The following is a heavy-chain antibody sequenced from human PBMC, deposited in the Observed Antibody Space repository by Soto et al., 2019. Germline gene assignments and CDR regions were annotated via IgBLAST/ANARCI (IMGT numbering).Heavy chain of an antibody. D-gene: IGHD3-3*01. V-gene: IGHV1-2*04. CDR3: ARGGSAYVWFNEF. CDR2: INPNSGGT. J-gene: IGHJ4*02. CDR1: GYTFTGYY. Sequence: ASVEVSCKASGYTFTGYYMHWVRQAPGQGLEWMGWINPNSGGTNYAQKFQGWVTMTRDTSISTAYMELSRLRSDDTAVYYCARGGSAYVWFNEFWGQGTLVTVSS.